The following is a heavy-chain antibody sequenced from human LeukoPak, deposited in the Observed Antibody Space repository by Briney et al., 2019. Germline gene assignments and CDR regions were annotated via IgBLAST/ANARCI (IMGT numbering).Heavy chain of an antibody. D-gene: IGHD3-3*01. CDR2: IYSGGST. CDR3: ARGPSISF. CDR1: GFTDSSNY. V-gene: IGHV3-66*02. J-gene: IGHJ4*02. Sequence: HSGGSLRLSCAASGFTDSSNYMSWVRQAPGKGLEWVSVIYSGGSTYYADSVKGRFTISRDNSKNTLYLQMNSLRAEDTAVYYCARGPSISFWGQGTLVTVSS.